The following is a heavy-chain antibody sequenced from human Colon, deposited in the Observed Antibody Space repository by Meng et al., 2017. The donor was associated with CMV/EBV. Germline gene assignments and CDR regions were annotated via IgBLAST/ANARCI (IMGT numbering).Heavy chain of an antibody. V-gene: IGHV3-7*01. J-gene: IGHJ6*02. D-gene: IGHD3-3*01. CDR3: ARITTFGVGLHGMDV. CDR2: INLDGSET. CDR1: GFTFSRNW. Sequence: GGSLRLSCAVSGFTFSRNWMTWVRQAPGKGLEWVANINLDGSETYYVDSVKGRFTISRDNARNSLYLQMNSLRVEDTAVYYCARITTFGVGLHGMDVWGQGTTVTVSS.